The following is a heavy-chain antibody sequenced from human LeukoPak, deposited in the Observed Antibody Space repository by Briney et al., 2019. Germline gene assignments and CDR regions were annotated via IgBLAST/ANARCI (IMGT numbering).Heavy chain of an antibody. CDR1: GCTFTSYG. CDR3: ARDHVVSTVVTPGYFDY. CDR2: ISAYNGNT. V-gene: IGHV1-18*01. D-gene: IGHD4-23*01. Sequence: EASVKVSCKASGCTFTSYGISWVRQAPGQGLEWMGWISAYNGNTNYAQKLQGRVTMTTDTSTSTAYMELRSLRSDDTAVYYCARDHVVSTVVTPGYFDYWGQGTLVTVSS. J-gene: IGHJ4*02.